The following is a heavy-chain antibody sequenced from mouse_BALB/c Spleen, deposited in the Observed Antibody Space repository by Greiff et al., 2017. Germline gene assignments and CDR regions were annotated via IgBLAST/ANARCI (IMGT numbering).Heavy chain of an antibody. CDR1: GYTFTSYW. CDR3: ARRGSSGYTSYFDY. D-gene: IGHD3-1*01. J-gene: IGHJ2*01. Sequence: QVHVKQPGAELVKPGASVKLSCKASGYTFTSYWMHWVKQRPGQGLEWIGEINPSNGRTNYNEKFKSKATLTVDKSSSTAYMQHSSLTSEDSAVYYCARRGSSGYTSYFDYWGQGTTLTVSS. V-gene: IGHV1S81*02. CDR2: INPSNGRT.